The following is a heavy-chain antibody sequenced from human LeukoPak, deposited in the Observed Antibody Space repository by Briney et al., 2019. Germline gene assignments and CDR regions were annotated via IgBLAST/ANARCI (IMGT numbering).Heavy chain of an antibody. CDR3: AKEAAYGDYLFDY. Sequence: GGSLRLSCAASGFSISNNGISWVRQAPGKRLEWVSGISGSGDVTWYADSVKGRFTISRDNSKNTLYLQMNSLRAEDTAVYYCAKEAAYGDYLFDYWGQGTLVTVSS. CDR2: ISGSGDVT. CDR1: GFSISNNG. J-gene: IGHJ4*02. D-gene: IGHD4-17*01. V-gene: IGHV3-23*01.